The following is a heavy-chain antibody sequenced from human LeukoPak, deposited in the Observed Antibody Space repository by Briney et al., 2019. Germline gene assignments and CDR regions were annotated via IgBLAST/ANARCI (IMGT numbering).Heavy chain of an antibody. CDR1: GYTITSYG. CDR2: ISAYNGNT. CDR3: ARDWGYYDSSGYSLFDY. D-gene: IGHD3-22*01. J-gene: IGHJ4*02. Sequence: GASVKVSCKASGYTITSYGISWVRQAPGQGLEWMGWISAYNGNTNYAQKLQGRVTMTTDTSTSTAYMELRSLRSDDTAVYYCARDWGYYDSSGYSLFDYWGQGTLVTVSS. V-gene: IGHV1-18*01.